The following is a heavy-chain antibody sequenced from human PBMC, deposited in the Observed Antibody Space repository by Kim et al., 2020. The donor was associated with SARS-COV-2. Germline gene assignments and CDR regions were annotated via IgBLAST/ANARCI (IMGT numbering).Heavy chain of an antibody. J-gene: IGHJ4*02. D-gene: IGHD3-16*02. Sequence: ASVKVSCKASGYTFTSYAMHWVRQAPGQRLEWMGWINAGNGNTKYSQKFQGRVTITRDTSASTAYMELSSLRSEDTAVYYCARDPRYYDYVWGSYRTKVAPYYFDYWGQGTLVTVSS. CDR2: INAGNGNT. CDR1: GYTFTSYA. V-gene: IGHV1-3*01. CDR3: ARDPRYYDYVWGSYRTKVAPYYFDY.